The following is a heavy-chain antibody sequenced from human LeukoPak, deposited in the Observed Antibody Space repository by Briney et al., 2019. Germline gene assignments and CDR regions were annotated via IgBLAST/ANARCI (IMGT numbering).Heavy chain of an antibody. Sequence: SGTLSLTCAVSGGSISSSNWWSWVRQPPRKGLEWIGEIYHSGSTNYNPSLKSRVTISVDKSKNQFSLKLSSVTAVDTAVYYCARMYYYDSSGYSYFDYWGQRTLVTVSS. D-gene: IGHD3-22*01. CDR1: GGSISSSNW. CDR2: IYHSGST. V-gene: IGHV4-4*02. J-gene: IGHJ4*02. CDR3: ARMYYYDSSGYSYFDY.